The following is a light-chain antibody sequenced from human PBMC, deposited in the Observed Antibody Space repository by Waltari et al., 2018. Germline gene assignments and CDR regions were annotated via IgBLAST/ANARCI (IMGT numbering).Light chain of an antibody. CDR3: SAWDGSLNTWL. CDR1: TKNIGDEE. Sequence: QAGMTQTPSESKGLRQTATLTCTGNTKNIGDEEEYWLQQHQGHPPKVLSYRNTHRPSGISEKFSASRSGNTAYLTISGLQPEDEADYYCSAWDGSLNTWLFGGGTKLTVL. V-gene: IGLV10-54*04. J-gene: IGLJ3*02. CDR2: RNT.